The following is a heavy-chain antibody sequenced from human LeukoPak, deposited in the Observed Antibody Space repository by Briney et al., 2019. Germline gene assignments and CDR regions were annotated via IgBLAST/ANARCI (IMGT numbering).Heavy chain of an antibody. V-gene: IGHV3-23*01. D-gene: IGHD3-22*01. Sequence: GGSLRLSCAASGFTFSSYAMSWVRQPPGKGLEWVSTIIGSGGRTYYADFVKGRFAISRDNSKNTLYLQMNSLRAEDTAVYYCAKANLYYDSSGYYSNYFDYWGQGTLVTVSS. CDR1: GFTFSSYA. CDR3: AKANLYYDSSGYYSNYFDY. CDR2: IIGSGGRT. J-gene: IGHJ4*02.